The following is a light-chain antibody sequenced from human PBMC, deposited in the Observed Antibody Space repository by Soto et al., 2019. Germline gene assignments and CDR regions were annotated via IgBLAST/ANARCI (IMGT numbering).Light chain of an antibody. J-gene: IGLJ1*01. Sequence: QSVLTQPASGSGSPGQSITISCTGTSSDFGSYNLVSWYQQHPGKAPKLMIYEDSKRPSGVSNRFSGSKSGNTASLTISGLQAEDDADYYCCSYAGSSTYVFGTGTRSPS. CDR1: SSDFGSYNL. CDR2: EDS. CDR3: CSYAGSSTYV. V-gene: IGLV2-23*01.